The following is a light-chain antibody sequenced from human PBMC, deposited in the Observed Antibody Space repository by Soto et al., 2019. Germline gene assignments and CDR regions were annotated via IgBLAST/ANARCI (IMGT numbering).Light chain of an antibody. V-gene: IGLV2-14*01. CDR1: SSDVGGYNY. CDR3: CSYTTSNTRQII. J-gene: IGLJ1*01. CDR2: DVS. Sequence: QRVLPQPVYVYGSAVQSITISCTGTSSDVGGYNYVSWYQQHPGKAPKFMIYDVSNRPSGVSNRFSGSKSGNTASLTISGLQAEDEANYYCCSYTTSNTRQIIFGTGSKFTVL.